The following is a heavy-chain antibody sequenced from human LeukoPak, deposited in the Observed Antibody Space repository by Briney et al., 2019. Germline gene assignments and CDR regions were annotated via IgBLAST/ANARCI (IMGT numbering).Heavy chain of an antibody. CDR1: GESFSGYY. J-gene: IGHJ4*02. D-gene: IGHD6-13*01. CDR2: INHSGST. CDR3: ACSMAAAGGLDY. V-gene: IGHV4-34*01. Sequence: PSETLSLTCAVYGESFSGYYWTWIRQPPGKGLEWIGEINHSGSTNYNPSLKSRVTISVDTSKNQFSLKLSSVTAADTAVYYCACSMAAAGGLDYWGQGTLVTVSS.